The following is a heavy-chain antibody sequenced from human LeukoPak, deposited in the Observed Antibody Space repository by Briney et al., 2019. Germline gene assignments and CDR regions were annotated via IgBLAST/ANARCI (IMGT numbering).Heavy chain of an antibody. CDR2: IKQDGSEK. CDR1: GFTFSSYW. D-gene: IGHD6-13*01. CDR3: ARDSYSSSWYSRAFDI. Sequence: GGSLRLSCAASGFTFSSYWMSWVRQAPGKGLEGVANIKQDGSEKYYVDSVKGRLTISRDNAKNSLYLQMNSLRAEDTAVYYCARDSYSSSWYSRAFDIWGQGTMVTVSS. V-gene: IGHV3-7*01. J-gene: IGHJ3*02.